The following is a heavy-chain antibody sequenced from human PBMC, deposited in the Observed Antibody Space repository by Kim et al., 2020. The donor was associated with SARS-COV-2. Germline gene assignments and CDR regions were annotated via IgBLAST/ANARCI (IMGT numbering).Heavy chain of an antibody. CDR2: I. J-gene: IGHJ4*02. D-gene: IGHD6-13*01. Sequence: IYYAGSVKGRFTVSRYNAKNSLYLQMNRLRDEETAVFYYASVPSCWSFDSWGQGALVTVSS. V-gene: IGHV3-48*02. CDR3: ASVPSCWSFDS.